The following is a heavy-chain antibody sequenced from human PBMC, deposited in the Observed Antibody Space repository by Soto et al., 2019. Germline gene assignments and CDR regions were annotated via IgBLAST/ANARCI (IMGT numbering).Heavy chain of an antibody. D-gene: IGHD6-13*01. J-gene: IGHJ6*02. Sequence: SVKVSCKASGGTFSSYAISWVRQAPGQGLEWMGGIIPIFGTANYAQKFQGRVTITADESASTAYMELSSLRSEDTAVYYCARPIAAAAPSPYYYGMDVWGQGTTVTVSS. V-gene: IGHV1-69*13. CDR2: IIPIFGTA. CDR1: GGTFSSYA. CDR3: ARPIAAAAPSPYYYGMDV.